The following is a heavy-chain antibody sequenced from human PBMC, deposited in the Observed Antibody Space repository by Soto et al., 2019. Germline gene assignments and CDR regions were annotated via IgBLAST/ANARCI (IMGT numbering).Heavy chain of an antibody. CDR3: ARDGGYATVDC. J-gene: IGHJ4*02. V-gene: IGHV4-30-4*01. Sequence: QVQLQESGPGLVQPSQTLSLTCTVSGDSISSGAYYWGWIRQPPGKGLEWIGYIYHSGATYYNPSHESRVTMSVDPSKNQFSLRLSSVTAADTAVYYCARDGGYATVDCWGQGTLVTVSS. CDR2: IYHSGAT. CDR1: GDSISSGAYY. D-gene: IGHD2-15*01.